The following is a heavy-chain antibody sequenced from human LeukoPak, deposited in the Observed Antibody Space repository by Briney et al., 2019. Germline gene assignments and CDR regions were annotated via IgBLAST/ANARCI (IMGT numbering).Heavy chain of an antibody. Sequence: SETLSLTCTVSGGSISSHYWSWIRQPPGKGLEWIGYIYYSGSTNYSPSLKSRVTISVDTSKNQFSLKLSSVTAADTAVYYCAREVGYSYGYYFDYWGQGTLVTVSS. CDR1: GGSISSHY. V-gene: IGHV4-59*11. D-gene: IGHD5-18*01. CDR3: AREVGYSYGYYFDY. CDR2: IYYSGST. J-gene: IGHJ4*02.